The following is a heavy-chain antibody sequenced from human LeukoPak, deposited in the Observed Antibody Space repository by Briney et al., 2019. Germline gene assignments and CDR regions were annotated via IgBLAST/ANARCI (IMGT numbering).Heavy chain of an antibody. D-gene: IGHD6-19*01. V-gene: IGHV3-15*01. Sequence: GGSLRLSCAASGFSFSYAWLRWVRQAPGKGREWVGRIRSRTDGCTTDYAAPVKGRFTISRDDSKNTLYLQMNILETEDTAVYYCTTDGGSGWYNGDYWGQGTLVTVSS. CDR1: GFSFSYAW. J-gene: IGHJ4*02. CDR3: TTDGGSGWYNGDY. CDR2: IRSRTDGCTT.